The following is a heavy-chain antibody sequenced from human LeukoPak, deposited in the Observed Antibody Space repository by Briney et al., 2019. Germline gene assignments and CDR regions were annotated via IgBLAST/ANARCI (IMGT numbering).Heavy chain of an antibody. CDR2: ISGSGGST. Sequence: GGSLRLSCAASGFTVRTYGMTWVRQAPGKGLEWVSAISGSGGSTYYADSVKGRFTISRDNSKNTLYLQMNSLRAEDTAVYYCAKGLKYCSSTSCPVPFGYWGQGTLVTVSS. V-gene: IGHV3-23*01. D-gene: IGHD2-2*01. CDR1: GFTVRTYG. J-gene: IGHJ4*02. CDR3: AKGLKYCSSTSCPVPFGY.